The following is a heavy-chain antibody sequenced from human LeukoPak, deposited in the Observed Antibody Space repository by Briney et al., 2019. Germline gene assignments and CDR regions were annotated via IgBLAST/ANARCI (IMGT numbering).Heavy chain of an antibody. J-gene: IGHJ4*02. CDR2: IYYGGST. V-gene: IGHV4-39*01. CDR1: GGSHSSNIYY. Sequence: SETLSHTCTVSGGSHSSNIYYWGWIRQPPGKGLEWIGSIYYGGSTFYNPSLKTILTISVETHKNQFSLKLSSVTAADTPVFYWTRGQNRRGYSYSYPDYWGQGTLVTVSS. CDR3: TRGQNRRGYSYSYPDY. D-gene: IGHD5-18*01.